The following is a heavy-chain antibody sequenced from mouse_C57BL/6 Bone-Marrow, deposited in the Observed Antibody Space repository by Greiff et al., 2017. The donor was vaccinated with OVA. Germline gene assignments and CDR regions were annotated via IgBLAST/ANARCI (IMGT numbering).Heavy chain of an antibody. CDR3: ARDRNYYGSSPCSMDY. CDR2: ISDGGSYT. Sequence: EVKLQESGGGLVKPGGSLKLSCAASGFTFSSYAMSWVRQTPEKRLEWVATISDGGSYTYYPDNVKGRFTISRDNAKNNLYLQMSHLKSEDTAMYYCARDRNYYGSSPCSMDYWGQGTSVTVSS. CDR1: GFTFSSYA. J-gene: IGHJ4*01. D-gene: IGHD1-1*01. V-gene: IGHV5-4*01.